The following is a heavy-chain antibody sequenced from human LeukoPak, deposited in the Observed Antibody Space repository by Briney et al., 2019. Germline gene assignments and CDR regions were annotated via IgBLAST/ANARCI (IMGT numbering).Heavy chain of an antibody. J-gene: IGHJ4*02. D-gene: IGHD6-19*01. Sequence: GASVKVSCKASGYTFTSYGISWVRQAPGQGLEWMGCITAYNGNTNYAQKLQGRVTMTTDTSTSKAYMQLRNLRSDDTAVYYCARGSIAVDADYWGQGTLVTVSS. CDR1: GYTFTSYG. CDR3: ARGSIAVDADY. CDR2: ITAYNGNT. V-gene: IGHV1-18*01.